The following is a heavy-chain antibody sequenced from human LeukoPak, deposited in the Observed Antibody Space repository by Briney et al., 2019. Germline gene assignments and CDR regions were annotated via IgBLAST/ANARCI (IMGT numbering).Heavy chain of an antibody. V-gene: IGHV1-2*02. CDR2: INPNTGGT. CDR1: GYTFTGYY. Sequence: ASVRVSCKASGYTFTGYYIHWVRQAPGQGLEWMGYINPNTGGTNSAQKFQGRATMTRDTSISTAYMELSRLRSDDTAVYYCARDLGGRADQPDYWGQGTLVTVSS. J-gene: IGHJ4*02. D-gene: IGHD1-26*01. CDR3: ARDLGGRADQPDY.